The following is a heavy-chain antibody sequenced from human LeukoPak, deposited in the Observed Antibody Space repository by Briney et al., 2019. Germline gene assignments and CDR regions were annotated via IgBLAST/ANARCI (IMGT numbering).Heavy chain of an antibody. V-gene: IGHV4-4*07. J-gene: IGHJ5*02. CDR2: IYTSGST. CDR3: ARDGRFGELFP. CDR1: GGSISSYY. D-gene: IGHD3-10*01. Sequence: SETLSLTCTVSGGSISSYYWSWIRQPAEKGLEWIGRIYTSGSTNYNPSLKSRVTMSVGTSKNQFSLKLSSVTAADTAVYYCARDGRFGELFPWGQGTLVTVSS.